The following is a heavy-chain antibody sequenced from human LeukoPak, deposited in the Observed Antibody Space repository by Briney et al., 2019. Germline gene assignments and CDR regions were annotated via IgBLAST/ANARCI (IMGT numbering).Heavy chain of an antibody. Sequence: PSETLSLTCTVSGGSISSSSYYWGWIRQPPGKGLEWIGSINYSGSTYYNPSLKSRITISVAASKNQFSLKLSSVTAADTAVYYCARGRHNWNRAGQAFDIWGQGTMVTVSS. CDR2: INYSGST. CDR3: ARGRHNWNRAGQAFDI. J-gene: IGHJ3*02. D-gene: IGHD1-20*01. CDR1: GGSISSSSYY. V-gene: IGHV4-39*01.